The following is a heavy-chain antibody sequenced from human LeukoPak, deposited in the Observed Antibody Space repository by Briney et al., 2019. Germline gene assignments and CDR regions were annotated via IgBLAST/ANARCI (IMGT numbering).Heavy chain of an antibody. CDR3: ARGSIEWFQRQDAFDI. CDR1: GGTFSSYA. J-gene: IGHJ3*02. V-gene: IGHV1-69*06. D-gene: IGHD3-3*01. CDR2: IIPIFGTA. Sequence: SVKVSCKASGGTFSSYAISWVRQAPGQGLEWMGGIIPIFGTANYAQKFQGRVTITADKSTSTAYMELSSLRSEDTAVYYCARGSIEWFQRQDAFDIWGQGTMVTVSS.